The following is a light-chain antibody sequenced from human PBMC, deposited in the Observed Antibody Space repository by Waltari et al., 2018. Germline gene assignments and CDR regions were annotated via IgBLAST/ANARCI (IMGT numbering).Light chain of an antibody. CDR1: RSELGPYNF. J-gene: IGLJ1*01. V-gene: IGLV2-23*01. CDR3: CSYAGGTAYV. CDR2: EAT. Sequence: SALTQPASVSGSPGQSITISCTGTRSELGPYNFVSWYQEYPGKAPKLIIYEATKRPSGVSDRFSASKSGNTASLTISGLQADDEADYSCCSYAGGTAYVFGTGTRVTVL.